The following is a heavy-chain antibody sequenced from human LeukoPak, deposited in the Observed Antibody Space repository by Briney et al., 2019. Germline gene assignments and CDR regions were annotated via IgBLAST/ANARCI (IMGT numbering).Heavy chain of an antibody. CDR3: ASGSPSDY. J-gene: IGHJ4*02. CDR1: GFTVSTNF. Sequence: GGSLRLSCAASGFTVSTNFMSWVRQAPGKGLDYVSLIYSGGNTYYADSVKGRFTISRDNSKNTLYLQMNSLRAEDTAVYYCASGSPSDYWGQGTLVTVS. D-gene: IGHD1-26*01. V-gene: IGHV3-53*01. CDR2: IYSGGNT.